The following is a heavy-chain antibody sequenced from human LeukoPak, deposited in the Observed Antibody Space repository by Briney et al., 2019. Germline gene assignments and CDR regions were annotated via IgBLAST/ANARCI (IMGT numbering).Heavy chain of an antibody. J-gene: IGHJ6*02. Sequence: SETLSLTCTVSGGSISSYYWSWIRQPAGKGLEWIGRIYTSGSTNYNPSLKSRVTMSVDTSKNQFSLKLSSVTAADTGVYYCARELQLRFLEWVSTNQPPHYGMDVWGQGTTVTVSS. V-gene: IGHV4-4*07. D-gene: IGHD3-3*01. CDR1: GGSISSYY. CDR2: IYTSGST. CDR3: ARELQLRFLEWVSTNQPPHYGMDV.